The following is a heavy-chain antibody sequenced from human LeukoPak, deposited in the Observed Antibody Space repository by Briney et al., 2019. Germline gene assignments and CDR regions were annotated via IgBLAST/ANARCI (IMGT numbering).Heavy chain of an antibody. J-gene: IGHJ4*02. D-gene: IGHD6-19*01. CDR1: GFTFSSYW. V-gene: IGHV3-7*05. Sequence: GGSLRLSCAASGFTFSSYWMTWVRQAPGKGLEWVAKIKQDGSEKYYVDSVKGRFTISRDNAKNSLYLQMNSLGAEDTAVYYCARDLAVAGTRTFDYWGQGTLVTVSS. CDR3: ARDLAVAGTRTFDY. CDR2: IKQDGSEK.